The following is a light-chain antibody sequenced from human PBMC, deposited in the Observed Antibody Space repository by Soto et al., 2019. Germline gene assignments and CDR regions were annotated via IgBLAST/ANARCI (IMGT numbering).Light chain of an antibody. CDR1: QGIDTS. J-gene: IGKJ4*01. CDR2: AAS. CDR3: QQYYSFPLT. Sequence: AILLTQSPSSLSASVGDRVTITCRASQGIDTSLAWYQQKPGKAPKLLIYAASTLQSGVPSRLSGSGSGTDFTLTISCLQSEDFATYYCQQYYSFPLTFGGGTKVDI. V-gene: IGKV1-8*01.